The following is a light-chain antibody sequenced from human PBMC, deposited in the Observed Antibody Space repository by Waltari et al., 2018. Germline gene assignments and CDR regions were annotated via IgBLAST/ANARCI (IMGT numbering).Light chain of an antibody. V-gene: IGLV5-45*03. CDR1: SGTNVDTYR. CDR2: YKSDSDK. J-gene: IGLJ3*02. Sequence: QAVLTQPSSLSASPGASASLPSTLRSGTNVDTYRIYWYKQKPGSPPQFLLKYKSDSDKQQGSGVPSRFSGSKDASANAGILLISGLQSEDEADYYCLIWHSSAWVFGGGTKLTVL. CDR3: LIWHSSAWV.